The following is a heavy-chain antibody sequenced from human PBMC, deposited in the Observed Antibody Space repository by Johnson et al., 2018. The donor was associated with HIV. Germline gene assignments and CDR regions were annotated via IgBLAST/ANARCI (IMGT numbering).Heavy chain of an antibody. CDR1: GFTFDDYA. V-gene: IGHV3-9*01. Sequence: VQLVESGGGLVQPGRSLRLSCAASGFTFDDYAMHWVRQAPGKGLEWVSGISWNSGSIGYADSVKGRFTISRDNAKNSLYLQMNSLRAEDTAFYYCARVVKFNWSFAAFDIWGQGTMVTVSS. J-gene: IGHJ3*02. CDR2: ISWNSGSI. CDR3: ARVVKFNWSFAAFDI. D-gene: IGHD1-26*01.